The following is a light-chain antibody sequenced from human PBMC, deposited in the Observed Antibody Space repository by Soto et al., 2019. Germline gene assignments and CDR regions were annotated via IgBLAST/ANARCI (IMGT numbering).Light chain of an antibody. Sequence: IVLTQSPATLSLSPGKIATLSFSASQNISNYLIWYQQKPGQAPRLLIYDVSNRATGIPARFSGSGSGTDFTLTISRLEPEDLAVYYCQQYGSSPETFGQGTKVDI. CDR1: QNISNY. CDR3: QQYGSSPET. CDR2: DVS. V-gene: IGKV3-11*01. J-gene: IGKJ1*01.